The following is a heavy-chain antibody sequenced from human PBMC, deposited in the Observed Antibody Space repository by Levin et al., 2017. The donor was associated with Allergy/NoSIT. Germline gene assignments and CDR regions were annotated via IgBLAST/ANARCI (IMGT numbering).Heavy chain of an antibody. CDR2: IYHTGDS. Sequence: SETLSLTCTVSGGFISGGEYYWSWIRQSPREGLEWIGHIYHTGDSYYNPPLNGRLFISVDTSKNPFSLQLTSVTAADKAVYYCARGRPSWSSTSANYAMDVWGHGTTVTVSS. J-gene: IGHJ6*02. CDR1: GGFISGGEYY. D-gene: IGHD2-2*01. CDR3: ARGRPSWSSTSANYAMDV. V-gene: IGHV4-30-4*01.